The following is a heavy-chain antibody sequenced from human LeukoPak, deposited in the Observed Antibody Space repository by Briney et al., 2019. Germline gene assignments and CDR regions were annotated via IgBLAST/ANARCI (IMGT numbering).Heavy chain of an antibody. CDR3: ARHFCSSTSCSN. Sequence: PGGSLRLSCAASGFTFSSYSMNWVRQAPGKGLEWVSYISSSSPIYYADSVKGRFTISRDNAKNSLYLQMNSLRAEDTAVYYCARHFCSSTSCSNWGQGTLVTVSS. V-gene: IGHV3-48*01. CDR2: ISSSSPI. D-gene: IGHD2-2*01. J-gene: IGHJ4*02. CDR1: GFTFSSYS.